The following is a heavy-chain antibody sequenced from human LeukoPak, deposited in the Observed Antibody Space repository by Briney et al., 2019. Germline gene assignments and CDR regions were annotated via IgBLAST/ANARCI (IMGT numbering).Heavy chain of an antibody. D-gene: IGHD3-22*01. CDR3: AIYYDSSGYYPFW. J-gene: IGHJ4*02. CDR2: ISAYNGNT. V-gene: IGHV1-18*01. Sequence: ASVKVSCKASGYTFTSYAMHWVRQAPGQGLEWMGWISAYNGNTNYAQKLQGRVTMTTDTSTSTAYMELRSLRSDDTAVYYCAIYYDSSGYYPFWWGQGTLVTVSS. CDR1: GYTFTSYA.